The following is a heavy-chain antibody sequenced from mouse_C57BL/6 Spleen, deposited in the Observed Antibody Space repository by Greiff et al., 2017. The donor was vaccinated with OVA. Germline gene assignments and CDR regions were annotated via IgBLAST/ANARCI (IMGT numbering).Heavy chain of an antibody. CDR2: IDPSDSYT. CDR1: GYTFTSYW. CDR3: AKLKNFFDY. V-gene: IGHV1-50*01. Sequence: QVQLQQPGAELVKPGASVKLSCKASGYTFTSYWMQWVKQRPGQGLEWIGEIDPSDSYTNYTQKFKGKATLTVDTSSSTAYMQLSSLTSEDSAVYYCAKLKNFFDYWGQGTTLTVSS. J-gene: IGHJ2*01.